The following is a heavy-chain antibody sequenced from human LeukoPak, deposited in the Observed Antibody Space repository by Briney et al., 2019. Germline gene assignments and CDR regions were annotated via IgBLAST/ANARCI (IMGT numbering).Heavy chain of an antibody. CDR2: IWYDGSNK. CDR1: GFTFSSYG. J-gene: IGHJ4*02. Sequence: GGSLRLSCAASGFTFSSYGMHWVRQAPGKGLEWVAVIWYDGSNKYYADSVKGRFTISRDNSKNTLYLQMNSLRAEDTAVYYCARVNSYDSSGYYYDYFDYWGQGTLVTVSS. D-gene: IGHD3-22*01. V-gene: IGHV3-33*01. CDR3: ARVNSYDSSGYYYDYFDY.